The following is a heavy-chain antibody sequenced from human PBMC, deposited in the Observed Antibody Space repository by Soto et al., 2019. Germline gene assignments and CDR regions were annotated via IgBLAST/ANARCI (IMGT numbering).Heavy chain of an antibody. Sequence: GGSLRLSCAASGFTFSNYWMNWVRQAPGKGLVWVSRIYDDDSPTAYADSVKGRFTISRDNAKNTLYLQMNSLRVEDTAVYYCVRGFSDFDPWGQGTLVTVSS. CDR3: VRGFSDFDP. V-gene: IGHV3-74*03. J-gene: IGHJ5*02. CDR2: IYDDDSPT. CDR1: GFTFSNYW.